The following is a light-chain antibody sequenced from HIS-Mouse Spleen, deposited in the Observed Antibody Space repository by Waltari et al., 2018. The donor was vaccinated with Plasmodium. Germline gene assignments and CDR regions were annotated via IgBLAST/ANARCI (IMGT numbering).Light chain of an antibody. J-gene: IGKJ5*01. CDR2: GAS. CDR3: QQYNNWPPIT. Sequence: EIVMTPSPATLSVSPGERTSLSCRASHSVSSNLAWYHQNPGQAPRCLLYGASTRATGNPARFSGSESGTEFTLTIRSMQSEDFAVYYCQQYNNWPPITFGQGTRLEIK. V-gene: IGKV3-15*01. CDR1: HSVSSN.